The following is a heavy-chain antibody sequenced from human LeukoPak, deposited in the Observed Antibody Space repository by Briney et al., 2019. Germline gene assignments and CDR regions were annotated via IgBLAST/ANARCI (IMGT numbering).Heavy chain of an antibody. CDR3: ARIESSGYYQHFDY. D-gene: IGHD3-22*01. Sequence: GGSLRLSCAASGFTFSSYAMHWVRQAPGKGLEWVAVISYDGSNKYYADSVKGRFTISRDNAKNSLYLQMNSLRAEDTAVYYCARIESSGYYQHFDYWGQGTLVTVSS. V-gene: IGHV3-30*04. J-gene: IGHJ4*02. CDR2: ISYDGSNK. CDR1: GFTFSSYA.